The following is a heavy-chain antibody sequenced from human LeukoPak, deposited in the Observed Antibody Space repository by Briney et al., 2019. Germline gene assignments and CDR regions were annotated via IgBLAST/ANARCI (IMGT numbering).Heavy chain of an antibody. D-gene: IGHD2-15*01. CDR1: GYSFTAYW. J-gene: IGHJ4*02. CDR2: IYPGDSDT. Sequence: GESLKISCKGSGYSFTAYWIGWVRQMPGKGLVWMGIIYPGDSDTRYSPSFQGQVTISADKSISTAYLQWSSLKASDTAMYYCARRVAASTFDYWGQGTLVTVSS. V-gene: IGHV5-51*01. CDR3: ARRVAASTFDY.